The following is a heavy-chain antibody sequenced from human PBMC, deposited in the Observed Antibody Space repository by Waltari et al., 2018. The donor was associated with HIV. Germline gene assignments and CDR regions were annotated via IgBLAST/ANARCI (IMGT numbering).Heavy chain of an antibody. V-gene: IGHV1-18*01. D-gene: IGHD6-13*01. CDR3: ARGAAGYYYYVMDV. CDR1: GYTFPSYG. J-gene: IGHJ6*02. Sequence: VQLVKSGAEVRKAGSSVKVSCKAPGYTFPSYGISCVGQAPGQGLEWMGWISVYKGHTNYAQKLQGRGTITTDTSTSTAYMGLRSLRSDDTAVYYCARGAAGYYYYVMDVWCQGTTVTVSS. CDR2: ISVYKGHT.